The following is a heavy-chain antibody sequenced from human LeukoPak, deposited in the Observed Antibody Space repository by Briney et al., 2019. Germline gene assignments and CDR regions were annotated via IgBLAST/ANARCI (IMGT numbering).Heavy chain of an antibody. CDR3: ARDDYYGSGSPFRVDY. Sequence: GGSLRLSCAASGFTFSSYSMNWVRQAPGKGLEWVSYISSSSSTIYYADSVKGRFTISRDNAKNSLYLQMNSLRDEDTAVYYCARDDYYGSGSPFRVDYWGQGTLVTVSS. CDR2: ISSSSSTI. J-gene: IGHJ4*02. D-gene: IGHD3-10*01. V-gene: IGHV3-48*02. CDR1: GFTFSSYS.